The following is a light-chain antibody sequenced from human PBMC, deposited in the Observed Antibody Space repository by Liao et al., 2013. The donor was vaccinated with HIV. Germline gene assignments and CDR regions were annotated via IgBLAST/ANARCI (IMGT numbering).Light chain of an antibody. J-gene: IGLJ3*02. CDR2: QDT. Sequence: SDELTQPSSVSVSPGQTATITCSGDELGYKYASWYQQRPGQSPVLVIYQDTKRPSGIPERFSGSNSGNTATLTISGTQARDDADYFCQAWDSSTVMFGGGTRLTVL. CDR1: ELGYKY. CDR3: QAWDSSTVM. V-gene: IGLV3-1*01.